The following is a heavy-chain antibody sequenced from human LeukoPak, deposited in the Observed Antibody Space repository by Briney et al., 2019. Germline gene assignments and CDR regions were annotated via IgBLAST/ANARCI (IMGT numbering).Heavy chain of an antibody. CDR3: ARGSGSFDY. CDR1: GGSIRSYY. J-gene: IGHJ4*02. CDR2: IYYSGST. Sequence: KPSETLSLTCTVSGGSIRSYYWSWIRQPPGKGLEWIGYIYYSGSTNYNPSLKSPVTISVDTSKNQFYLKLSSVTAADTAVYYCARGSGSFDYWGQGTLVTVSS. D-gene: IGHD3-10*01. V-gene: IGHV4-59*01.